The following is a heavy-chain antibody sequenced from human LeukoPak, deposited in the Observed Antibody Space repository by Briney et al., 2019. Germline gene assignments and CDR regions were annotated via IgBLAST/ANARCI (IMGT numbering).Heavy chain of an antibody. CDR1: GFTFSSYS. CDR3: AKGVYSVFPDSRVLDY. CDR2: ISGGGGTT. J-gene: IGHJ4*02. D-gene: IGHD5/OR15-5a*01. Sequence: PGGSLRLSCAASGFTFSSYSMNWVRQAPGKGLEWVSVISGGGGTTFYADSVKGRFIISRDNSKNTLSLQMSSLSAEDTAVYYCAKGVYSVFPDSRVLDYWGQGTLVTVSS. V-gene: IGHV3-23*01.